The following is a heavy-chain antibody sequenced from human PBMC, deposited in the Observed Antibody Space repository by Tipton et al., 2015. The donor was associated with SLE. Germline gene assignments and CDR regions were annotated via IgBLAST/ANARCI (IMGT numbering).Heavy chain of an antibody. J-gene: IGHJ4*02. Sequence: TLSLTCGVSGYSIISTQWWGWIRQPPGKGLEWIGYIYSSGYTYYTPSLKSRVTMSVDTSKNEFSLKVSSVTAADTAVYYCARTMGGGSCSGGSCFEAFDYWGQETLVTVFS. CDR2: IYSSGYT. CDR3: ARTMGGGSCSGGSCFEAFDY. V-gene: IGHV4-28*01. D-gene: IGHD2-15*01. CDR1: GYSIISTQW.